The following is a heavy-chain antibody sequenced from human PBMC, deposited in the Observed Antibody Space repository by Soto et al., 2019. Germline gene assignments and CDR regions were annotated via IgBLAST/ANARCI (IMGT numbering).Heavy chain of an antibody. J-gene: IGHJ5*02. CDR3: ARDFMEEWNYETNWFDP. Sequence: SETLSLTCTVSGGSISSYYWSWIRQPPGKGLEWIGYIYYSGSTNYNPSLKSRVTMSVDTSKNQFSLKLSSVTAADTAVYYCARDFMEEWNYETNWFDPWGQGTLVTVSS. D-gene: IGHD1-7*01. CDR1: GGSISSYY. CDR2: IYYSGST. V-gene: IGHV4-59*12.